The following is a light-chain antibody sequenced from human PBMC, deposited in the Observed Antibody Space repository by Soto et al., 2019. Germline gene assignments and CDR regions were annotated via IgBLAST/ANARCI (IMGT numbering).Light chain of an antibody. Sequence: DIQMTQSPSTLSASVGDRVTITCRASQTISSWLAWYQQKPGKAPKLLIYKASTLKSGVPSRFSGSGSGTDFTLTISCLQSEDFATYYCQQYYSYPLTFGQGTRLEIK. CDR3: QQYYSYPLT. CDR2: KAS. J-gene: IGKJ5*01. V-gene: IGKV1-5*03. CDR1: QTISSW.